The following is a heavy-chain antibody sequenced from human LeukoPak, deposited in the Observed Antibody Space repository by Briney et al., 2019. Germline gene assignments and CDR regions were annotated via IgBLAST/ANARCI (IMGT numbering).Heavy chain of an antibody. Sequence: ASVKVSCKASGGTFSSYAINWVRQATGQGLEWMGWMNPNSGNTGYAQKFQGRVTMTRNTSITTAYMELSSLRSEDTAVYYCAKTPPNWGIDYWGQGTLVTVSS. CDR3: AKTPPNWGIDY. J-gene: IGHJ4*02. V-gene: IGHV1-8*02. D-gene: IGHD7-27*01. CDR2: MNPNSGNT. CDR1: GGTFSSYA.